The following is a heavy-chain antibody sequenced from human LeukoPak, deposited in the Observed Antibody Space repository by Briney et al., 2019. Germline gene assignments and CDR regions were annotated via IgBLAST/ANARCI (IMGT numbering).Heavy chain of an antibody. CDR1: GFTVSNNY. J-gene: IGHJ4*02. D-gene: IGHD2-15*01. CDR3: ARVGCSGGSCYSQSPFDY. CDR2: IYSGGST. Sequence: PGESLSLSCAASGFTVSNNYMNWVRQAPGKGLEWVSVIYSGGSTYYADTLKGRFTISRDNSKNTLYLQMNSPRVEDTAVYYCARVGCSGGSCYSQSPFDYWGQGTLVTVSA. V-gene: IGHV3-53*01.